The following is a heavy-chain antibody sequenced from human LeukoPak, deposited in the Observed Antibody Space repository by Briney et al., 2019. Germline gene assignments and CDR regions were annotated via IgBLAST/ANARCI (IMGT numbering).Heavy chain of an antibody. Sequence: PSETLTLTCAVYGGSLSGHYWSWIRQPPGKGLEWIGEINHSGNTNYNPSLKSRVTISVDTSKNQLSLKLSSVTAADTAVYYCAREKGYCSGGSCYGGTFDSWGQGTLVTVSS. CDR1: GGSLSGHY. D-gene: IGHD2-15*01. J-gene: IGHJ4*02. CDR2: INHSGNT. V-gene: IGHV4-34*01. CDR3: AREKGYCSGGSCYGGTFDS.